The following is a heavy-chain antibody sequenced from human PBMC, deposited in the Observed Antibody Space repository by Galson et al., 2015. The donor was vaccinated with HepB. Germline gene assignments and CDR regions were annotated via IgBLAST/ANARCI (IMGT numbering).Heavy chain of an antibody. CDR2: ISTSTSTISGRSTI. V-gene: IGHV3-48*01. J-gene: IGHJ6*02. CDR3: AREPIAAAERGDYYGMDV. D-gene: IGHD6-13*01. Sequence: SLRLSCAASGFTFSSYAMHWVRQAPGKGLEWVSYISTSTSTISGRSTIYYADSVKGRFTISRDNAKNSLYLQMNSLRAEDTAVYYCAREPIAAAERGDYYGMDVWGQGTTVTVSS. CDR1: GFTFSSYA.